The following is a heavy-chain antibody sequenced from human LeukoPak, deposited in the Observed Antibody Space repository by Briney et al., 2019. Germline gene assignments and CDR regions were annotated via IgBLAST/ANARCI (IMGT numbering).Heavy chain of an antibody. V-gene: IGHV3-23*01. D-gene: IGHD6-19*01. CDR1: GFTFSTYA. CDR2: ISDSGANT. CDR3: AKSMTLQWRGFFDL. Sequence: GGSLRLSCAASGFTFSTYAMSWVRQAPGKGLEWVSTISDSGANTYYADSVRGRFTVSRDNSKNTLYLQKNSLRADDTAIYYCAKSMTLQWRGFFDLWGRGTHVTVSS. J-gene: IGHJ2*01.